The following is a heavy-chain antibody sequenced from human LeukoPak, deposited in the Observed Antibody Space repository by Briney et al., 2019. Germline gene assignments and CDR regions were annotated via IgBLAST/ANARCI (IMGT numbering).Heavy chain of an antibody. CDR2: ISGSGVST. CDR1: GLTFTSYA. CDR3: AKDKSKGELRGNEFDY. D-gene: IGHD1-7*01. Sequence: PGGSLRLSCAASGLTFTSYAMSWVRQAPGKGLEWVSAISGSGVSTYYADSVKGRFTISRDNSKNTLYLLMNSLRAEDTALYYCAKDKSKGELRGNEFDYWGQGTLVIVSS. V-gene: IGHV3-23*01. J-gene: IGHJ4*02.